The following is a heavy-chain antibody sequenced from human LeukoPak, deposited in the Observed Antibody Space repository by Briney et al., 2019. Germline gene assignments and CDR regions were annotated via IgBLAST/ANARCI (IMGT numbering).Heavy chain of an antibody. V-gene: IGHV4-59*01. CDR1: GGSISSYY. CDR3: ARGGSDDSSGYPIDY. CDR2: IYYSGST. D-gene: IGHD3-22*01. J-gene: IGHJ4*02. Sequence: SETLSLTCSVSGGSISSYYWSWIRQPPGKGLEWIGYIYYSGSTNYNPSLKSRVTISVDTSKNQFSLKLSSVTAADTAVYYCARGGSDDSSGYPIDYWGQGTLVTVSS.